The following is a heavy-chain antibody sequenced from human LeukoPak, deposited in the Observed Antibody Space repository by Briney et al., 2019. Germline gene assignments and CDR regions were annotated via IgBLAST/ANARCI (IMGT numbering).Heavy chain of an antibody. D-gene: IGHD4-17*01. CDR2: IWYDGSNK. Sequence: PGGSLRLSCAASEFTFSGNWMTWVRQAPGKGLEWVAVIWYDGSNKYYADSVKGRFTISRDNSKNTLYLQMNSLRAEDTAVYYCARETSSYYGDFDYWGQGTLVTVSS. J-gene: IGHJ4*02. CDR3: ARETSSYYGDFDY. CDR1: EFTFSGNW. V-gene: IGHV3-33*08.